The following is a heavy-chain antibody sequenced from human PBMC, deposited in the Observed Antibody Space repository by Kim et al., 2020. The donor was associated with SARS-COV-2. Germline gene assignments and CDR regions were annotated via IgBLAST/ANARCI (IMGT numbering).Heavy chain of an antibody. Sequence: SVKVSCKTSGSSFNGHAISWVRQAPGQGLEWLGGLNTAFKTTHYSHTLQGRVTLIADEPTSTAYMDLSSLRSEDSAIYYCARAAGPSASPNDYY. J-gene: IGHJ6*01. CDR2: LNTAFKTT. CDR1: GSSFNGHA. V-gene: IGHV1-69*13. D-gene: IGHD3-10*01. CDR3: ARAAGPSASPNDYY.